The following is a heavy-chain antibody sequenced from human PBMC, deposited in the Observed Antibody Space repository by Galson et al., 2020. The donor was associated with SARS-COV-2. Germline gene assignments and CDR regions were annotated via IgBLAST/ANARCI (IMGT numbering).Heavy chain of an antibody. CDR1: GGSISSSSYY. Sequence: SETLSLTCTVSGGSISSSSYYWGWIRQPPGKGLEWIGSIYYSGSTYYNPSLKSRVTISVDTSKNQFSLKLSSVTAADTAVYYCAREIRDYYDSRGYYKDGVIWFDPWCQGTLVTVSS. CDR3: AREIRDYYDSRGYYKDGVIWFDP. CDR2: IYYSGST. J-gene: IGHJ5*02. V-gene: IGHV4-39*02. D-gene: IGHD3-22*01.